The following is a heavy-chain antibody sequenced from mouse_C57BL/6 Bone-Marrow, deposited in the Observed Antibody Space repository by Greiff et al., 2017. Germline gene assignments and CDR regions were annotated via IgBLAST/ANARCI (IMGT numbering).Heavy chain of an antibody. V-gene: IGHV1-50*01. CDR3: AREGFPYFDV. Sequence: QVQLQQPGAELVKPGASVKLSCKASGYTFTSYWMQWVKQRPGQGLEWIGEIDPSDSYTNYHQKFQGKATLTVDTSSSTAYMQLSSLTSEDSAVYYCAREGFPYFDVWGTGTTVTVSS. J-gene: IGHJ1*03. CDR2: IDPSDSYT. D-gene: IGHD3-3*01. CDR1: GYTFTSYW.